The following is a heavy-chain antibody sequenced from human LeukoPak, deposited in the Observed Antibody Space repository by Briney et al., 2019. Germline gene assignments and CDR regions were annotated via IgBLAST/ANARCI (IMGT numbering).Heavy chain of an antibody. D-gene: IGHD3-16*01. Sequence: SETLSLTCTVSGGSISGYYWSWIRQPPGKGLEWIGYIFYSGSTNYNPSLKSRVTISVDTSKNQFSLNLASVTAADTAVYYCASHRHNGGHHFWGQGTLVTVSS. CDR3: ASHRHNGGHHF. CDR2: IFYSGST. V-gene: IGHV4-59*08. CDR1: GGSISGYY. J-gene: IGHJ4*02.